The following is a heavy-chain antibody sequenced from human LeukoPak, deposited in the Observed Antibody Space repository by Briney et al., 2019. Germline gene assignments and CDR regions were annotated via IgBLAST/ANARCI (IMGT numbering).Heavy chain of an antibody. CDR1: GGSISSGSYY. J-gene: IGHJ4*02. CDR2: IYYSGST. CDR3: ARQDGARITIFGVVKGPTQFDY. V-gene: IGHV4-39*01. D-gene: IGHD3-3*01. Sequence: PSETLFLTCTVSGGSISSGSYYWSWIRQPPGKGLEWIGSIYYSGSTYYNPSLKSRVTISVDTSKNQFSLKLSSVTAADTAVYYCARQDGARITIFGVVKGPTQFDYWGQGTLVTVSS.